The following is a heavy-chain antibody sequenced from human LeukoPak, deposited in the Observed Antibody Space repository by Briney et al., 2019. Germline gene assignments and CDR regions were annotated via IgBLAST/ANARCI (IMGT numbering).Heavy chain of an antibody. D-gene: IGHD3-10*01. CDR3: VKGASGDRGRVWFFDL. J-gene: IGHJ2*01. CDR2: ISWNSADT. Sequence: GGSLRLSCAASGFTFDDYGMHWVRQPPGKGLEWVAGISWNSADTDYADSVKGRFTISRDNAKNSLYLQMNNLRAEDTALYYCVKGASGDRGRVWFFDLWGRGTLVIVSS. CDR1: GFTFDDYG. V-gene: IGHV3-9*01.